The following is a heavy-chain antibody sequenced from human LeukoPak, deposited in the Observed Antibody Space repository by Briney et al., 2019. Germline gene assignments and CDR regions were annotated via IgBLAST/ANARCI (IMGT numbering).Heavy chain of an antibody. CDR3: TRTGYYYDSSGHRYFDY. V-gene: IGHV3-73*01. CDR1: GFTFSGSA. CDR2: IRSKANSYAT. D-gene: IGHD3-22*01. Sequence: GGSLRLSCAASGFTFSGSAMHWVRQASGKGLEWVGRIRSKANSYATAYAASVKGRFTISRDDSKNTAYLQMNSLKTEDTAVYYCTRTGYYYDSSGHRYFDYWGQGTLVTVSS. J-gene: IGHJ4*02.